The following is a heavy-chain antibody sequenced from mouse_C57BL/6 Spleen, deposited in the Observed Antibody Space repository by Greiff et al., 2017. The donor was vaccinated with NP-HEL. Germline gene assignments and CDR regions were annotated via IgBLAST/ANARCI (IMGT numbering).Heavy chain of an antibody. D-gene: IGHD4-1*01. CDR1: GYTFTSYW. J-gene: IGHJ4*01. Sequence: QVQLQQSGAELVKPGASVKMSCKASGYTFTSYWITWVKQRPGQGLEWIGDIYPGSGSTNYNEKFKSKATLTVDTSSSTAYMQLSSLTSEDSAVYYCARWTGTDYAMDYWGQRTSVTVSS. CDR3: ARWTGTDYAMDY. V-gene: IGHV1-55*01. CDR2: IYPGSGST.